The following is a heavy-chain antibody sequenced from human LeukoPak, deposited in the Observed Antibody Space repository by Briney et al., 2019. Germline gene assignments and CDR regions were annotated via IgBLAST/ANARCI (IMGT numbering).Heavy chain of an antibody. CDR3: ARNSDSSSTSCYPYYFDY. CDR1: GGTFSSYA. D-gene: IGHD2-2*01. Sequence: ASVKVSCKASGGTFSSYAISWVRQAPGHGLEWMGGIIPIFGTANYAQKFQGRVTITADESTSTAYMELSSLRSEDTAVYYCARNSDSSSTSCYPYYFDYWGQGTLVTVS. V-gene: IGHV1-69*13. J-gene: IGHJ4*02. CDR2: IIPIFGTA.